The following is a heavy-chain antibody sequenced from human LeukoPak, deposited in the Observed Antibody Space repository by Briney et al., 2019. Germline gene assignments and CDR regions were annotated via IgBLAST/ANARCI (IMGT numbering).Heavy chain of an antibody. CDR2: IRSKTYGGTT. D-gene: IGHD3-22*01. CDR1: GFTFSTYT. V-gene: IGHV3-49*04. CDR3: TRSEYTYYYDGSGYLIDY. J-gene: IGHJ4*02. Sequence: GGSLRLSCVASGFTFSTYTMNWVRQAPGKGLEWLGFIRSKTYGGTTELAASVEGRFTISRDDSKSIAYLQMNSLKTEDTAVYYCTRSEYTYYYDGSGYLIDYWGQGTLVTVSS.